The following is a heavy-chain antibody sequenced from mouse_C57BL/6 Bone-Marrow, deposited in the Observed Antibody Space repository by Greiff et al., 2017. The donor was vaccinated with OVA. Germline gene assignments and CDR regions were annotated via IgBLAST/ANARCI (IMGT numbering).Heavy chain of an antibody. CDR2: IDPENGDT. J-gene: IGHJ4*01. CDR3: TSYYYGSSFYAMDY. CDR1: GFNIKDDY. V-gene: IGHV14-4*01. D-gene: IGHD1-1*01. Sequence: VQLQQSGAELVRPGASVKLSCTASGFNIKDDYMHWVKQRPEQGLEWIGWIDPENGDTEYASKVQGKATITADTSSNTAYLQLSSLTSEDTAVYYGTSYYYGSSFYAMDYWGQGTSVTVSS.